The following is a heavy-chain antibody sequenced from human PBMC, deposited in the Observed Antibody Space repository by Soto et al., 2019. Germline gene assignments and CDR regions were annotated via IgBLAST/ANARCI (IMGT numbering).Heavy chain of an antibody. Sequence: GGSLRLSCAASGFTFSSYALTWVRQAPGKGLEWVSAVSGSGGSTNYADSVKGRFIISRDNSKNTLYLQMNSLRAEDTAVYYCAKEASIAVAGTNGYVHHWGQGTLVTVSS. CDR1: GFTFSSYA. J-gene: IGHJ1*01. D-gene: IGHD6-13*01. CDR2: VSGSGGST. V-gene: IGHV3-23*01. CDR3: AKEASIAVAGTNGYVHH.